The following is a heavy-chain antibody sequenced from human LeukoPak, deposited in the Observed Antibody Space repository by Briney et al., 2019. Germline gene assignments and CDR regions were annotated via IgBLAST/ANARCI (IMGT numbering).Heavy chain of an antibody. CDR3: ARGDVGATTWGASGAFDI. CDR2: IIPISCTA. Sequence: GSSVKVSCKAPGGTFSSYAISWVRQAPGQGLEWMGGIIPISCTANYAQKFQGRVTITADESTSTAYMELSSLRSEDTAVYYCARGDVGATTWGASGAFDIWGQGTMVTVSS. J-gene: IGHJ3*02. CDR1: GGTFSSYA. D-gene: IGHD1-26*01. V-gene: IGHV1-69*01.